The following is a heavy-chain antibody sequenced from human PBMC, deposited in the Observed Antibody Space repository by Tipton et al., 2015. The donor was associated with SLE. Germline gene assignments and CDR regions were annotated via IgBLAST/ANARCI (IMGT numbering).Heavy chain of an antibody. D-gene: IGHD4-11*01. CDR1: GDSISSSSYY. J-gene: IGHJ6*02. CDR2: VYYTGNT. V-gene: IGHV4-39*07. CDR3: ARANTVTNYYYGMDV. Sequence: TLSLTCIVSGDSISSSSYYWGWIRQPPGKGLEWVGTVYYTGNTFYNPSLKSRVTISVDTSKNQFSLKLSSVTAADTAEYYCARANTVTNYYYGMDVWGQGTTVTVSS.